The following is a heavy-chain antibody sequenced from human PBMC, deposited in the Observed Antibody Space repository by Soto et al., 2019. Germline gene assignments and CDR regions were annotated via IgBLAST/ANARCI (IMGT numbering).Heavy chain of an antibody. CDR2: INTYNGNS. V-gene: IGHV1-18*01. CDR1: GYTLTNYA. Sequence: ASVKVSCKASGYTLTNYAISWVRQAPGQGPEWMGWINTYNGNSNYAQKFQGRVTMTTDTSTNTAYMELRSLTSDDTAVYYCARDCTGGSCFCVYWGQGTLVTVS. CDR3: ARDCTGGSCFCVY. J-gene: IGHJ4*02. D-gene: IGHD2-15*01.